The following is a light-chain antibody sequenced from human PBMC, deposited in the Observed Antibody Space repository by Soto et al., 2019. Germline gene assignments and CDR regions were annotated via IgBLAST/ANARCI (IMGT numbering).Light chain of an antibody. J-gene: IGKJ1*01. CDR3: QKYNSAPRT. V-gene: IGKV1-27*01. CDR2: GAS. Sequence: DIQMTQSPSSLSASVGDRVMISCRASQGISNYVAWYQQKPGKVPELLIYGASTLQSGVPSRFSGSGSGTDITLTISSLQPEDVATYYCQKYNSAPRTFGQGTKVEIK. CDR1: QGISNY.